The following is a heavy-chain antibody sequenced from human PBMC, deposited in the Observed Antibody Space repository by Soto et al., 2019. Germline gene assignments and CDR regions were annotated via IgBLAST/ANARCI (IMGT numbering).Heavy chain of an antibody. CDR2: INPSGGST. CDR3: ARGYYDSSAYSYFDY. Sequence: ASVKVSCKASGYIFTKYNMHWVRQAPGQGLEWMGIINPSGGSTTHLQKFQGRVTMTRDTSTSTVYMELSSLRSEDTAVYYCARGYYDSSAYSYFDYWGQGTLVTVSS. CDR1: GYIFTKYN. V-gene: IGHV1-46*01. D-gene: IGHD3-22*01. J-gene: IGHJ4*02.